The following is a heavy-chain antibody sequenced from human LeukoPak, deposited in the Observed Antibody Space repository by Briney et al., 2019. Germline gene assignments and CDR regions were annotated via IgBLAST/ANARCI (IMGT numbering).Heavy chain of an antibody. Sequence: GGSLRLSCAASGFTFSSYWMSWVRQAPGKGLEWVANIKQDGSEKYYVDSVKGRFTISRDNAKNSLYLQMNSLRAEDTAVYYCAREEVVPAAYYYYYYMDVWGKGTTVIVSS. CDR3: AREEVVPAAYYYYYYMDV. CDR1: GFTFSSYW. CDR2: IKQDGSEK. V-gene: IGHV3-7*01. J-gene: IGHJ6*03. D-gene: IGHD2-2*01.